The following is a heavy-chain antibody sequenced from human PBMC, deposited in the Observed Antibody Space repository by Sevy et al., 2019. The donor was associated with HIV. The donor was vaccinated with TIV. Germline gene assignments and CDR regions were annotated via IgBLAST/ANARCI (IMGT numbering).Heavy chain of an antibody. CDR1: GFSFGDYA. Sequence: GGSLRLSCAGSGFSFGDYAMIWVRQAPGKGLAWIGFIRSRTYGGTPEYAASVRGRFTISRDDSKRIAYLQMNSLKTDDTGVYYCTSDRRVPAAGGGGYYYYYGMDVWGQGTTVTVSS. CDR3: TSDRRVPAAGGGGYYYYYGMDV. V-gene: IGHV3-49*04. J-gene: IGHJ6*02. CDR2: IRSRTYGGTP. D-gene: IGHD2-2*01.